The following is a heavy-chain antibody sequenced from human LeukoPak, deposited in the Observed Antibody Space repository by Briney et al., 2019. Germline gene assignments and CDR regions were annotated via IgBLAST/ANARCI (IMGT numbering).Heavy chain of an antibody. CDR1: GFTVSSNY. CDR3: AKGSRGVAPTSFDY. D-gene: IGHD3-10*01. CDR2: ISGSGGST. Sequence: GGSLRLSCGASGFTVSSNYMSWVRQAPGKGLEWVSAISGSGGSTYYADSVKGRFTISRDNSKNTLYLRMNSLRAEDTAVYYCAKGSRGVAPTSFDYWGQGTLVTVSS. V-gene: IGHV3-23*01. J-gene: IGHJ4*02.